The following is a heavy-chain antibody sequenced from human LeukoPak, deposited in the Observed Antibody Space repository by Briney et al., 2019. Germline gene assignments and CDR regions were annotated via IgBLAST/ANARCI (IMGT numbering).Heavy chain of an antibody. CDR2: ITSSSTYT. J-gene: IGHJ4*02. D-gene: IGHD6-19*01. CDR3: ARLVKRLDYFAY. V-gene: IGHV3-21*01. Sequence: PGGSLRLSCAASGFTFNIYNMNWVRQAPGKALEWVSSITSSSTYTYYADSVKGRFTISRDNSKNTPYLQMNSLTAEDTAVYYCARLVKRLDYFAYWGQGTLVTVSS. CDR1: GFTFNIYN.